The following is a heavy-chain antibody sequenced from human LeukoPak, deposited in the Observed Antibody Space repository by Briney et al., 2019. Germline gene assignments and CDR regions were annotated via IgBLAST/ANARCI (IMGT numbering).Heavy chain of an antibody. V-gene: IGHV1-18*04. CDR3: AREKEYCGGDCSVFDY. CDR2: ISAYSGNT. J-gene: IGHJ4*02. D-gene: IGHD2-21*02. Sequence: ASVKVSCKASGYTFTSYYMHWVRQAPGQGLEWMGWISAYSGNTNYAQKLQGRVTMTTDTSTSTAYMELRSLRSDDTAVYYCAREKEYCGGDCSVFDYWGQGTLVTVSS. CDR1: GYTFTSYY.